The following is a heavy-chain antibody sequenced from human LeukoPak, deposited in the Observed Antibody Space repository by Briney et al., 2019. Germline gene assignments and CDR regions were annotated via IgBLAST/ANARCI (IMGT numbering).Heavy chain of an antibody. V-gene: IGHV1-8*01. CDR3: ARGYYDSSGYYGWAFDY. CDR1: GYTFTSYD. CDR2: MNPNSGNT. Sequence: EASVKVSCKASGYTFTSYDINWVRQATGQGLEWMGWMNPNSGNTGYAQKFQGRVTMTRNTSISTAYMELSSLRSEDTAVYYCARGYYDSSGYYGWAFDYWGQGTLVTVSS. J-gene: IGHJ4*02. D-gene: IGHD3-22*01.